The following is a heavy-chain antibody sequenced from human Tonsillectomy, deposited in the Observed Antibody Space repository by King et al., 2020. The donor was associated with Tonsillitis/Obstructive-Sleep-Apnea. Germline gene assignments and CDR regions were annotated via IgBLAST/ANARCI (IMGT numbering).Heavy chain of an antibody. J-gene: IGHJ6*02. V-gene: IGHV5-51*03. CDR1: GYSFNTYW. D-gene: IGHD3-10*01. CDR2: IYPDDSDN. Sequence: QLVQSGAEVKKPGESLKISWKGSGYSFNTYWIGWVRQMPGKGLEWMGNIYPDDSDNRYSPSFKGQVTISADKSISTSYLQWSSLKASDTAMYYCAKSPKWCGELLKVGVDVWGQGTTVTVSS. CDR3: AKSPKWCGELLKVGVDV.